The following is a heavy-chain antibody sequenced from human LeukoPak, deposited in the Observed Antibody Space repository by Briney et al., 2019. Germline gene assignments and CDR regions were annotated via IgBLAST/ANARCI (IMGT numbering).Heavy chain of an antibody. Sequence: SETLSLTCAVYGGSFSGCYWSWIRQPPGKGLEWIGEINHSGSTNYNPSLKSRVTISVDTSKNQFSLKLSSVTAADTAVYYCARKKHITMVRGVISSAGAFDIWGQGTMVTVSS. CDR2: INHSGST. D-gene: IGHD3-10*01. J-gene: IGHJ3*02. CDR3: ARKKHITMVRGVISSAGAFDI. CDR1: GGSFSGCY. V-gene: IGHV4-34*01.